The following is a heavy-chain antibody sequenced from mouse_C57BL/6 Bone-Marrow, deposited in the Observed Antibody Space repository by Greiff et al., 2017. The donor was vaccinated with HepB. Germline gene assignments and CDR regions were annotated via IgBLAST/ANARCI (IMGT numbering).Heavy chain of an antibody. D-gene: IGHD1-1*01. CDR1: GYTFTSYG. J-gene: IGHJ2*01. CDR2: IYPRSGNT. CDR3: ARRYYGYFDY. V-gene: IGHV1-81*01. Sequence: QVHVKQSGAELARPGASVKLSCKASGYTFTSYGISWVKQRTGQGLEWIGEIYPRSGNTYYNEKFKGKATLTADKSSSTAYMELRILTSEDSAVYFCARRYYGYFDYWGQGTTLTVSS.